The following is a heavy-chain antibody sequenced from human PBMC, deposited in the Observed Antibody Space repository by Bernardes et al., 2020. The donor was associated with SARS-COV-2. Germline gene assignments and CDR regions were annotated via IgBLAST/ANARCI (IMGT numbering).Heavy chain of an antibody. Sequence: SKPLYLTCTVSGGSIRGADYYWSWLRQPPGRGLEWIGYIFYSGTTYYNPSLKSRITLSVDTSKNQFSLKLSSVTAADTAVYYCARTGGTVTTVHPFDNWGQGTLVTVSS. CDR3: ARTGGTVTTVHPFDN. CDR2: IFYSGTT. V-gene: IGHV4-30-4*01. J-gene: IGHJ4*02. CDR1: GGSIRGADYY. D-gene: IGHD4-17*01.